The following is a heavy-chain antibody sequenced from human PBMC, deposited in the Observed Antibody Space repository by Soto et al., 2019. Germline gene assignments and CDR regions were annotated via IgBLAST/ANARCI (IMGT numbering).Heavy chain of an antibody. CDR2: IYYSGST. J-gene: IGHJ5*02. CDR1: GGSISSVDYY. D-gene: IGHD3-10*01. V-gene: IGHV4-30-4*01. CDR3: ARAVGYYGSGPSGGWFDP. Sequence: SETLSLTCTVSGGSISSVDYYWSWIRQPPGKGLEWIGYIYYSGSTYYNPSLKSRVTISVDTSKNQFSLKLSSVTAADTAVYYCARAVGYYGSGPSGGWFDPWGQGTLVTVSS.